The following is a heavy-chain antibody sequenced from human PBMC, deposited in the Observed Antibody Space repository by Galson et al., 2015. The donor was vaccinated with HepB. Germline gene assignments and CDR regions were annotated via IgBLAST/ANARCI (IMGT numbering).Heavy chain of an antibody. CDR3: TTGVEEVPFDY. J-gene: IGHJ4*02. Sequence: SLRLSCAASGFTFSNAWMSWVRQAPGKGLEWVGRIKSKTDGGTTDYAAPVKGRFTISRDDSKTTLYLQMNSLKTEDTAVYYCTTGVEEVPFDYWGQGTLVTVSS. CDR1: GFTFSNAW. CDR2: IKSKTDGGTT. V-gene: IGHV3-15*01. D-gene: IGHD3-16*01.